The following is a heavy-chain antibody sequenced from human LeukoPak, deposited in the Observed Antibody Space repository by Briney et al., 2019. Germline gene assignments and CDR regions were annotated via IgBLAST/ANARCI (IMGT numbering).Heavy chain of an antibody. CDR3: AKAEYSSPRGAFDI. Sequence: SVTVSCKASGGTFSSYAISWVRQAPGQGLEWMGGIIPIFGTANYAQKFQGRVTITADESTSTAYMELSSLRSEDTAVYYCAKAEYSSPRGAFDIWGQGTMVTVSS. D-gene: IGHD6-13*01. V-gene: IGHV1-69*13. J-gene: IGHJ3*02. CDR1: GGTFSSYA. CDR2: IIPIFGTA.